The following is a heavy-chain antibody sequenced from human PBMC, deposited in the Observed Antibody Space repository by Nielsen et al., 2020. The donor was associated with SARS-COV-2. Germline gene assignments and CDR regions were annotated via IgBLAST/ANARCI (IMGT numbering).Heavy chain of an antibody. Sequence: GASLKISCAASGFTFSSYAMHWVRQAPGKGLEYVSAISSNGGSTYYANSVKGRFTISRDNSKNTLYLQMGSLRAEDMAVYYCARDGSGFDYWGQGTLVTVSS. CDR2: ISSNGGST. CDR3: ARDGSGFDY. J-gene: IGHJ4*02. D-gene: IGHD1-1*01. CDR1: GFTFSSYA. V-gene: IGHV3-64*01.